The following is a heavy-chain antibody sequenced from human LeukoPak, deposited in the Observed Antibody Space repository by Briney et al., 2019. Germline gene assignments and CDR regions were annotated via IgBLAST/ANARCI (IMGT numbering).Heavy chain of an antibody. CDR1: GGSFSGYY. Sequence: SETLSLTCAVYGGSFSGYYWSWIRQPPGKGLEWIGEINHSGSTNYNPSLKSRVTISVDTSKNQFSLKLSSVTAADTAVYYCARVNWNLRPYFDLWGRGTLVTVSS. J-gene: IGHJ2*01. CDR2: INHSGST. CDR3: ARVNWNLRPYFDL. V-gene: IGHV4-34*01. D-gene: IGHD1-1*01.